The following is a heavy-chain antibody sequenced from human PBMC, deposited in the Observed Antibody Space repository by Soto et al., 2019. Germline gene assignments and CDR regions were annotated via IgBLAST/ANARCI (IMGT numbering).Heavy chain of an antibody. CDR2: ISSTSTYT. CDR1: GFTFRSYA. CDR3: ARDLALAGHY. D-gene: IGHD6-19*01. J-gene: IGHJ4*02. V-gene: IGHV3-21*01. Sequence: AGGSLRLSCAASGFTFRSYAMNWVRQTQEKGLEWVSSISSTSTYTHYADSVKGRFTISRDNANNSLFLQMKSLRAEDTAIYSCARDLALAGHYWGQGA.